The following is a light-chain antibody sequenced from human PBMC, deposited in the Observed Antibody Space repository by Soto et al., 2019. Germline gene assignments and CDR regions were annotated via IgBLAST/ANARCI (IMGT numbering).Light chain of an antibody. CDR1: SSDVGGYNH. V-gene: IGLV2-14*01. J-gene: IGLJ2*01. CDR3: SSYTSSSTVV. Sequence: ALTQPASVSGSPGQSITISCTGTSSDVGGYNHVSWYQQHPGKVPKLMIRDVSNRPSGVSNRFSGSKSGNTASLTISGLQTEDEADYYCSSYTSSSTVVFGGGNKLTVL. CDR2: DVS.